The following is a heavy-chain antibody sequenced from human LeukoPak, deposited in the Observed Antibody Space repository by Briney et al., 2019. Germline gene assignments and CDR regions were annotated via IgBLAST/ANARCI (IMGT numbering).Heavy chain of an antibody. J-gene: IGHJ4*02. CDR2: IYSGGST. Sequence: GGSLRLSCAASGFTFSSYAMSWVRQAPGKGLEWVSVIYSGGSTYYADSVKGRFTISRDNSKNTLYLQMNSLRAEDTAVYYCAKSSMIVVVIGPYFDYWGQGTLVTVSS. CDR3: AKSSMIVVVIGPYFDY. D-gene: IGHD3-22*01. V-gene: IGHV3-23*03. CDR1: GFTFSSYA.